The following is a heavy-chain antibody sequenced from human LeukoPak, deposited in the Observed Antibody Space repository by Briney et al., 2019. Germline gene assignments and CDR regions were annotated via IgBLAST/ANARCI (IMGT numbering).Heavy chain of an antibody. CDR3: AKDRIGVAVIDY. Sequence: GGSLRLSCAASGFTFSDYYMSWIRQAPGKGLEWVSYISSSGSTIYYADSVKGRFTISRDNSKNTLYLQMTSLRTEDTAVYYCAKDRIGVAVIDYWGQGTLVTVSS. CDR2: ISSSGSTI. V-gene: IGHV3-11*04. D-gene: IGHD6-19*01. CDR1: GFTFSDYY. J-gene: IGHJ4*02.